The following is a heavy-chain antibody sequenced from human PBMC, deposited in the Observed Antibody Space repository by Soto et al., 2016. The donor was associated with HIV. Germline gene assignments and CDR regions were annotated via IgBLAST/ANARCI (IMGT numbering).Heavy chain of an antibody. CDR2: INWNGGSS. V-gene: IGHV3-20*04. Sequence: EVQPVESGGGVVRPGGSLRLSCADSGFNFDDYGMSWVRQAPGKGLEWVSGINWNGGSSGYADSVKGRFTISRDNAKNSLYLQMNSLRAEDTALYYCAREKRYCSGGSCSDAFDIWGQGDNGHRLF. CDR1: GFNFDDYG. CDR3: AREKRYCSGGSCSDAFDI. D-gene: IGHD2-15*01. J-gene: IGHJ3*02.